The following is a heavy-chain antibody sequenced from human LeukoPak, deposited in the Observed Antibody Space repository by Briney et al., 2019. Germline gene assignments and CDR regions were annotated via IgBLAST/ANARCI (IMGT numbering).Heavy chain of an antibody. D-gene: IGHD3-10*01. CDR1: GGSISSSNW. V-gene: IGHV4-4*02. CDR3: ARVGLWFGELSLPNWFDP. Sequence: SETLSLTCAVSGGSISSSNWWSWVRQPPGKGLEWIGEIYHSGSTNYNPSLKSRVTISVDKSKNQFSLKLSSVTAADTAVYYCARVGLWFGELSLPNWFDPWGQGTLVTVSS. J-gene: IGHJ5*02. CDR2: IYHSGST.